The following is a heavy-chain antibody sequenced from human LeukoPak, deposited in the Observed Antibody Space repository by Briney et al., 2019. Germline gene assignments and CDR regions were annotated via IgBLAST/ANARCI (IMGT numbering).Heavy chain of an antibody. CDR3: ASRNGLGPGQQLVRLEVFAFDI. D-gene: IGHD6-13*01. Sequence: GASVKVSCKASGYTFTGYYMHWVRQAPGQGLEWMGWINPNSGGTNYAQKFQGRVTMTRDTSISTAYMELSRLRSDDTAVYYCASRNGLGPGQQLVRLEVFAFDIWGQGTMVTVSS. V-gene: IGHV1-2*02. CDR2: INPNSGGT. CDR1: GYTFTGYY. J-gene: IGHJ3*02.